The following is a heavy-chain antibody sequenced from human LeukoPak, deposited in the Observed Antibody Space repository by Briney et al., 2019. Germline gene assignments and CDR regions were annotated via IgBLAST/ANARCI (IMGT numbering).Heavy chain of an antibody. CDR3: ARDLMVRGVITTVLGY. Sequence: PGGSLRLSCAASGFNFSIYSMNWVRQAPGKGLEWVSYITRSSTTIYYADSVKGRFTISRDNAKNSLYLQMNSLRVEDTAVYYCARDLMVRGVITTVLGYWGQGTLVTVSS. D-gene: IGHD3-10*01. V-gene: IGHV3-48*01. CDR1: GFNFSIYS. J-gene: IGHJ4*02. CDR2: ITRSSTTI.